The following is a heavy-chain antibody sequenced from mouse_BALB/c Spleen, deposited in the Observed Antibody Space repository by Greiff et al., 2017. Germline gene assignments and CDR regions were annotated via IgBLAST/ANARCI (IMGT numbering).Heavy chain of an antibody. Sequence: EVQVVESGGGLVQPGGSRKISCAASGFTFSSFGMHWVRQAPEKGLEWVAYISSGSSTIYYADKVKGLFTISRDNPKNTLFLQMTSLRSEDTARYYCSRTLTGRSIDYWGQGTSVTVSS. CDR1: GFTFSSFG. J-gene: IGHJ4*01. CDR2: ISSGSSTI. D-gene: IGHD4-1*01. V-gene: IGHV5-17*02. CDR3: SRTLTGRSIDY.